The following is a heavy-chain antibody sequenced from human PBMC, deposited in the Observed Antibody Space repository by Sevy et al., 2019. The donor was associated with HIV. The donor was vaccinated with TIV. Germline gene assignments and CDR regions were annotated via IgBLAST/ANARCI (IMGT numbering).Heavy chain of an antibody. V-gene: IGHV1-18*04. CDR2: INVYNGDT. CDR1: GYTFTNYG. Sequence: ASVKVSCKASGYTFTNYGISWVRQAPGQGLEWMGWINVYNGDTVYAQKVQGRVTVTTDTSTSTAYMELRSLRSDDTAVYYCARGLYSSSWGAWFDPWGQGTLVTVSS. J-gene: IGHJ5*02. CDR3: ARGLYSSSWGAWFDP. D-gene: IGHD6-13*01.